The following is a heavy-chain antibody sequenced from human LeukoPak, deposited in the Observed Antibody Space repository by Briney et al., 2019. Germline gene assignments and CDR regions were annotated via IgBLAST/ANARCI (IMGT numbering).Heavy chain of an antibody. CDR1: GFTFSSYS. D-gene: IGHD6-13*01. J-gene: IGHJ5*02. V-gene: IGHV3-21*01. CDR3: ARETYSSSWYNWFDP. Sequence: GGSLRLSCAASGFTFSSYSMNWVRQAPGKGLEGVSSISSSSSYIYYADSVKGRFTISRDNAKNSLYLQMNSLRAEDTAVYYCARETYSSSWYNWFDPWGQGTLVTVSS. CDR2: ISSSSSYI.